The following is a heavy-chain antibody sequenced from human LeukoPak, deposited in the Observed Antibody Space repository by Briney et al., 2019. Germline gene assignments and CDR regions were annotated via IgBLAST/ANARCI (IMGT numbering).Heavy chain of an antibody. CDR2: IYSGGSA. J-gene: IGHJ6*02. Sequence: GRSLRLSCAASDFTVSTNYMTWVRQAPGKGLEWVSIIYSGGSASYADSVWGRFTISRDNSKKTLYLQMNRLRADDTAVYYCARAGDHYYGLDVWGQGTTVTVSS. CDR3: ARAGDHYYGLDV. D-gene: IGHD5-24*01. CDR1: DFTVSTNY. V-gene: IGHV3-66*01.